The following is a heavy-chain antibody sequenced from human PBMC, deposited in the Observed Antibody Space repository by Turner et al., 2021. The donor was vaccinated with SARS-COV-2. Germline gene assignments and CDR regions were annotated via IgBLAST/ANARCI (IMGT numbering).Heavy chain of an antibody. Sequence: QLQLQESGPGLVKPSGALSLTCPVPGGSTRSSSYYWGWIRQPPGKGLEWIGSIYYSGSTYYNPALKSRITISVDTSKNQFSLKLSSVTAADTAVYDCARLPVGYYGSGSYYHYGMDVWGQGTTVTVSS. V-gene: IGHV4-39*01. J-gene: IGHJ6*02. CDR1: GGSTRSSSYY. CDR3: ARLPVGYYGSGSYYHYGMDV. CDR2: IYYSGST. D-gene: IGHD3-10*01.